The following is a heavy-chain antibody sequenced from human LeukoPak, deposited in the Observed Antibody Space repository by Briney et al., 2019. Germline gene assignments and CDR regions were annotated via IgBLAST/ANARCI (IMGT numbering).Heavy chain of an antibody. D-gene: IGHD3-22*01. CDR3: ARPFSGYYDSSGYVDY. Sequence: GESLKISCKGSGYSFTSYWIGWVRQMPGKGLEWMGIIYPGDSDTRYSPSFQGQVTISADKSISTAYLQWSSLKASDTAMYYCARPFSGYYDSSGYVDYWGQGTLVTVSS. J-gene: IGHJ4*02. CDR1: GYSFTSYW. CDR2: IYPGDSDT. V-gene: IGHV5-51*01.